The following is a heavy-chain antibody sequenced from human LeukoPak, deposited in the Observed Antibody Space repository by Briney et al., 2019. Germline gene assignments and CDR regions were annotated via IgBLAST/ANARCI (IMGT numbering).Heavy chain of an antibody. J-gene: IGHJ4*02. Sequence: PGGSLRLSCAASGFTFSTYSMNWVRQAPGKGLEWVSYISSSSSTTYYADSVKGRFTISRDNAKNSLYLQMNSLRAEDTAVYYCARDLSYYDSSGPYYFDYWGQGTLVTVSS. D-gene: IGHD3-22*01. CDR3: ARDLSYYDSSGPYYFDY. CDR2: ISSSSSTT. V-gene: IGHV3-48*01. CDR1: GFTFSTYS.